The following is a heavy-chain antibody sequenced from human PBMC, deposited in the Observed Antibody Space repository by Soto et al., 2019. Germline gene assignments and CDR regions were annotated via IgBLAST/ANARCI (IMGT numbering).Heavy chain of an antibody. CDR2: ISYGGSNK. D-gene: IGHD4-17*01. J-gene: IGHJ4*02. CDR3: AKELYGDYPGY. CDR1: GFTFSSYG. Sequence: QVQLVESRGGVVQPGRSLRLSCAASGFTFSSYGMHWVRQAPGKGLEWVAVISYGGSNKYYADSVKGRFTISRDNSKNTLYLQMNSLRAEDTAVYYCAKELYGDYPGYWGQGTLVTVSS. V-gene: IGHV3-30*18.